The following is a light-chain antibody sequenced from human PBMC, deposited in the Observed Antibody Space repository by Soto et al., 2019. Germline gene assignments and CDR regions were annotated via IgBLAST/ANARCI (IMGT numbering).Light chain of an antibody. V-gene: IGKV3-20*01. Sequence: EIVLTQSPGTLSLSPGERATLSCRASQSVSSYLAWYQQKPGQAPRLLIYGASSRATGIPDRFSGSGSGTDFTLTISRLEPEDFAVYYCQQYGSSPRTFGQGTKVE. CDR1: QSVSSY. CDR3: QQYGSSPRT. J-gene: IGKJ1*01. CDR2: GAS.